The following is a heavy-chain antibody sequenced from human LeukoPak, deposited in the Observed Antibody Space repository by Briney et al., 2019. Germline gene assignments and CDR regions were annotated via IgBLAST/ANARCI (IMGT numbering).Heavy chain of an antibody. Sequence: GGSLRLSCVASGFAFNNYWMTWVRQAPGKGLEWVASIKQDGSEKYYVDSVKGRFTVSRDNTKNSLYLQMNSLRAEDTAVYYCARAAGILNYAYYFVNWGQGTLVTVSS. CDR2: IKQDGSEK. J-gene: IGHJ4*02. CDR3: ARAAGILNYAYYFVN. CDR1: GFAFNNYW. V-gene: IGHV3-7*04. D-gene: IGHD1-7*01.